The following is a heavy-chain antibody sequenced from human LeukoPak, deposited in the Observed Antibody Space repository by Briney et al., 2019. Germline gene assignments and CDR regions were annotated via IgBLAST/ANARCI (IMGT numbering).Heavy chain of an antibody. Sequence: GGSLRLSCAASGFTFDDYGMSWVRQAPGKGLEWVSGINWNGGSTGYADSVKGRFTISRDNAKNSLYLQMNSLRAEDTALYYCAKWGENYYYYMDVWGKGTTVTVSS. J-gene: IGHJ6*03. CDR1: GFTFDDYG. D-gene: IGHD2-8*01. CDR2: INWNGGST. V-gene: IGHV3-20*04. CDR3: AKWGENYYYYMDV.